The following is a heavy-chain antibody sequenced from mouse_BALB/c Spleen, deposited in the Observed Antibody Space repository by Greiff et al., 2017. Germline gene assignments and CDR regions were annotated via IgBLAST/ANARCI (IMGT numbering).Heavy chain of an antibody. V-gene: IGHV7-3*02. CDR1: GFTFTAYY. CDR3: ARGSTWFAY. J-gene: IGHJ3*01. CDR2: IRNKANGYTT. Sequence: EVQVVESGGGLVQPGGSLRLSCATSGFTFTAYYMSWVRQPPGKALEWLGFIRNKANGYTTEYSASVKGRFTISRDNSQSILYLQMNTLRAEDSATYYCARGSTWFAYWGQGTLVTVSA.